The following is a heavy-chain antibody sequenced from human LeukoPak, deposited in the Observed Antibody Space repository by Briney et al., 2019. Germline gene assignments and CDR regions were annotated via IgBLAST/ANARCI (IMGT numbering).Heavy chain of an antibody. CDR3: AKVTTSSWGYFDY. V-gene: IGHV3-30*02. J-gene: IGHJ4*02. Sequence: PGGSLRLSCAASGFTFSSYGMHWVRQAPGKGLEWVTFIRYDGGIKYYADSVKGRFTISRDNSKNTLYLQMDSLRTEDTAVYYCAKVTTSSWGYFDYWGPGTLVTVAS. CDR2: IRYDGGIK. CDR1: GFTFSSYG. D-gene: IGHD6-13*01.